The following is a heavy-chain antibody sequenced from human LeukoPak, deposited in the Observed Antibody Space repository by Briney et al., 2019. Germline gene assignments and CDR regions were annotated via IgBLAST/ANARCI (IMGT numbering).Heavy chain of an antibody. Sequence: KTSETLSLTCTVSGGSISSYYWSWIRQPPGKGLEWIGYIYYSGNTNYNPSLQSRVTISVDTSKNQFSLKLRSVTAADTAVYYCARGRTSSSWSQFHFDYWGQGTLLTVSS. D-gene: IGHD6-13*01. CDR1: GGSISSYY. V-gene: IGHV4-59*01. CDR2: IYYSGNT. J-gene: IGHJ4*02. CDR3: ARGRTSSSWSQFHFDY.